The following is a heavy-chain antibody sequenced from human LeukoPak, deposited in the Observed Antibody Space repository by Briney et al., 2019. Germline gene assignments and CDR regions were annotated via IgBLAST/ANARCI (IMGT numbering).Heavy chain of an antibody. CDR1: GYTFTSYD. Sequence: VASVKVSCKASGYTFTSYDINWVRQATGQGLEWMGWMNPNSGNTGHAQKFQGRVTMTRNTSISTAYMELSSLRSEDTAVYYCARGNTMVRGVKFVDYWGQGTLVTVSS. V-gene: IGHV1-8*01. CDR3: ARGNTMVRGVKFVDY. J-gene: IGHJ4*02. D-gene: IGHD3-10*01. CDR2: MNPNSGNT.